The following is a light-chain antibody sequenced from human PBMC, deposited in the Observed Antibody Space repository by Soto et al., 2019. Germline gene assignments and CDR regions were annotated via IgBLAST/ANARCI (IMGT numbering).Light chain of an antibody. J-gene: IGKJ5*01. Sequence: EIVLTQSPGTLSLSPGERATLSCRASQSVVSSYLAWYQQKPGQAPRLLIYGASSRATGIPDRFSGGGSGTDFTLTISRLEPEDFAVYYCQQFGSSLITFGQGTRVGVK. CDR3: QQFGSSLIT. V-gene: IGKV3-20*01. CDR2: GAS. CDR1: QSVVSSY.